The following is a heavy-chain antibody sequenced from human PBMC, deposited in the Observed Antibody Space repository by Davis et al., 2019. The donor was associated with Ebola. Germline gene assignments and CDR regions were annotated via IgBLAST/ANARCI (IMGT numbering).Heavy chain of an antibody. CDR1: GGSFSGYY. CDR3: ARGYDFWSGYYFDP. CDR2: INHSGST. J-gene: IGHJ5*02. Sequence: PSETLSLTCAVYGGSFSGYYWSWIRQPPGKGLEWIGEINHSGSTNYNPSLKSRVTISVDTSKNQFSLKLSSVTAADTAVYYCARGYDFWSGYYFDPWGQGTLVTVSS. V-gene: IGHV4-34*01. D-gene: IGHD3-3*01.